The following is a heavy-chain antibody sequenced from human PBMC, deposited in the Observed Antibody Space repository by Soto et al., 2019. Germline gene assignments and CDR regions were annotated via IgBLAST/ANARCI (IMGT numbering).Heavy chain of an antibody. J-gene: IGHJ4*02. CDR2: IYHSGST. D-gene: IGHD7-27*01. V-gene: IGHV4-59*01. CDR3: ARVWGLDYIDS. Sequence: SETLSLTCTVSGASISCSYWSWIRRPPGKGLEWVGYIYHSGSTKYNPSLKSRVTISVDTSKNQFSVKLSSVTAADTAVYYCARVWGLDYIDSWGQGTRVTVSS. CDR1: GASISCSY.